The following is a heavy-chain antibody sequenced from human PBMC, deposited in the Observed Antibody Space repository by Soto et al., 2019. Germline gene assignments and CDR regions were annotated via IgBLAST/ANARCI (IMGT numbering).Heavy chain of an antibody. Sequence: PSETLSLTCTVSGGSISSSSYYWGWIRQPPGKGLEWIGSMYYSGSTYYNPSLKSRVTISVDTSKNQFSLKLSSVIAADTAVYYCARHSASSWSYYYYMAVWGKGTTVTVSS. D-gene: IGHD3-3*01. CDR2: MYYSGST. J-gene: IGHJ6*03. CDR1: GGSISSSSYY. CDR3: ARHSASSWSYYYYMAV. V-gene: IGHV4-39*01.